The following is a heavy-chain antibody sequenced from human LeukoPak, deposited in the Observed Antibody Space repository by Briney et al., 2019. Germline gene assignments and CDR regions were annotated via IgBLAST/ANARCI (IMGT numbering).Heavy chain of an antibody. CDR2: IYYSGST. Sequence: SETLSLTCTVSGGSISSDYWSWIRQPPGKGLEWIGYIYYSGSTNYNPSLKSRVTISVDTSKNQFSLKLSSVTAADTAVYYCAGRDYYDSSGYHDAFDIWGQGTMVTVSS. J-gene: IGHJ3*02. D-gene: IGHD3-22*01. CDR1: GGSISSDY. CDR3: AGRDYYDSSGYHDAFDI. V-gene: IGHV4-59*01.